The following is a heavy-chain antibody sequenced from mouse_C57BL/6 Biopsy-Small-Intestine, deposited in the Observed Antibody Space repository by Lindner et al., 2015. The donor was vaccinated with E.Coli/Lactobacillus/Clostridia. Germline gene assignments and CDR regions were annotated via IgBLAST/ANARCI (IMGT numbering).Heavy chain of an antibody. CDR2: INPGSGGT. V-gene: IGHV1-54*01. J-gene: IGHJ3*01. CDR3: SSYGNFAY. Sequence: VQLQESGAELVRPGTSVKVSCKASGYAFTNNLIEWVKQRPGQGLEWIGVINPGSGGTDYNEKFRAKATLTADKSSSTAYMQLSSLTSEDSAVYFCSSYGNFAYWGQGTLVTVSA. CDR1: GYAFTNNL. D-gene: IGHD2-1*01.